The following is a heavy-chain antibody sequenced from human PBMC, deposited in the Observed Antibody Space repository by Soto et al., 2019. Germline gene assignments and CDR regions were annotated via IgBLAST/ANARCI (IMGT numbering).Heavy chain of an antibody. Sequence: QVQLVESGGGVVQPGRSLRLSCAASGFTFSSYGMHWVRQAPGKGLEWVAVIWYDGSNKYYADSVKGRFTISRDNSKNTLYLQKNSLRAEDTAVYYCARDEGIVVVVAASYYFDYWGQGTLVTVSS. CDR2: IWYDGSNK. D-gene: IGHD2-15*01. V-gene: IGHV3-33*01. J-gene: IGHJ4*02. CDR3: ARDEGIVVVVAASYYFDY. CDR1: GFTFSSYG.